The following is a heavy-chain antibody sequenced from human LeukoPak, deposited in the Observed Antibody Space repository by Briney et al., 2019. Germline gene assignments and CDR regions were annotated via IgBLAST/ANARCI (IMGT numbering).Heavy chain of an antibody. CDR2: ISHDGSNK. Sequence: GGSLRLSCAASGFTFNSYGMHWVRQAPGKGLEWVAVISHDGSNKYYADSVKGRFTISRDNSKNTLYLQMNSLRAEDTAVYYCAKAPRWNDFIRDYYFEYWGQGTLVTVSS. V-gene: IGHV3-30*18. D-gene: IGHD1-1*01. J-gene: IGHJ4*02. CDR1: GFTFNSYG. CDR3: AKAPRWNDFIRDYYFEY.